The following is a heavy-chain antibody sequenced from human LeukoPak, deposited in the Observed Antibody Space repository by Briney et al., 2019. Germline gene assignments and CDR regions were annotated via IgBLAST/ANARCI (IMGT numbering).Heavy chain of an antibody. CDR1: GGSFSGYY. CDR2: INHSGST. CDR3: AGGCDY. V-gene: IGHV4-34*01. J-gene: IGHJ4*02. Sequence: PSETLSLTCAVYGGSFSGYYWSWIRQPPGKGLEWIGEINHSGSTNYNPSLKSRVTISVDTSKNQFSLKLSSVTAADTAVYYCAGGCDYWGQGTLVTVSS.